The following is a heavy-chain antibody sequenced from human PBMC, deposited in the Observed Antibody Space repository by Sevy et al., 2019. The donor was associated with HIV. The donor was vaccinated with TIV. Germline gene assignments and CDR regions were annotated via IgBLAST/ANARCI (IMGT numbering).Heavy chain of an antibody. J-gene: IGHJ4*02. Sequence: GGSLRLSCAASGFTFTNYGMHWVRQVPGKGLEWVTFIRYDGSDKYYADSVKGRFTISRDDSKNTLYLQMDSLRPEDTAIYYCAKDLAGPGRRYFDSWGQGTLVTVSS. V-gene: IGHV3-30*02. CDR2: IRYDGSDK. D-gene: IGHD6-13*01. CDR1: GFTFTNYG. CDR3: AKDLAGPGRRYFDS.